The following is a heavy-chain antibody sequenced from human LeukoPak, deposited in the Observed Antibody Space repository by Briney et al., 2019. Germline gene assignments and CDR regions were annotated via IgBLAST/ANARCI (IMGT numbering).Heavy chain of an antibody. V-gene: IGHV3-13*01. CDR1: GFTFSNHD. CDR2: IDVAGGT. J-gene: IGHJ4*02. Sequence: PGESLRLSCAASGFTFSNHDMHWVRQVTGKGLEWVSGIDVAGGTYYPGSVKGRFTISRENAKNSFYLQMNSLRAEDTAVYYCAKGRGYYDSSGYQGGRYWGQGTLVTVSS. D-gene: IGHD3-22*01. CDR3: AKGRGYYDSSGYQGGRY.